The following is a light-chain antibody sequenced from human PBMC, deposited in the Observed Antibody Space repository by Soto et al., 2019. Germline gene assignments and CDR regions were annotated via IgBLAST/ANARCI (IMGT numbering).Light chain of an antibody. CDR2: DVT. J-gene: IGLJ1*01. Sequence: QSALTQPASVSGSPGQSITISCTGPSSDVGGYNYVSWYQQYPGKAPKLMIYDVTYRPSGVSNRFSGSKSGNTASLTISGLQAEDEADYYCSSYTSISSPLYVFGTGTKLTVL. CDR3: SSYTSISSPLYV. CDR1: SSDVGGYNY. V-gene: IGLV2-14*01.